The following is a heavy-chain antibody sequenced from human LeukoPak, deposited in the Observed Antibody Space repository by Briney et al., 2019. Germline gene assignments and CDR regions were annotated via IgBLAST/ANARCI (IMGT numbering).Heavy chain of an antibody. Sequence: SETLSLTCTVSGGSISSSSYYWGWIRQPPGKGLEWIGSIYYSGSTYYNPSLKSRVTISVDTSKNQFSLKLSSLTAADTAVYYCARSIAAPRLKLDLDYWGQGTLVTVSS. J-gene: IGHJ4*02. V-gene: IGHV4-39*01. CDR3: ARSIAAPRLKLDLDY. CDR1: GGSISSSSYY. D-gene: IGHD6-13*01. CDR2: IYYSGST.